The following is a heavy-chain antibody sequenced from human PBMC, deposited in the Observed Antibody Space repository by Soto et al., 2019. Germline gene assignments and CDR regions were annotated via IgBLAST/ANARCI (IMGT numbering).Heavy chain of an antibody. CDR3: AKLSGYDPAGYYYGMDV. J-gene: IGHJ6*02. D-gene: IGHD5-12*01. CDR2: ISGSGGST. CDR1: GFTFSSYA. Sequence: EGSLRLSCAASGFTFSSYAMSWVRQAPVKVLEWVSAISGSGGSTYYADSVKGRFTISRDNSKNTLYLQMNSLRAEDTAVYYCAKLSGYDPAGYYYGMDVWGQGTTVTVSS. V-gene: IGHV3-23*01.